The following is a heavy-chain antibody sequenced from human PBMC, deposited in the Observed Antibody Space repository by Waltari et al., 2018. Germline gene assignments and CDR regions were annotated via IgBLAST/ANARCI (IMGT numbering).Heavy chain of an antibody. Sequence: QVQLQQWGAGLLKPSETLSLTCAVYGGSFSGYYWSWIRQPPGKGLEWIGEINHSGSTNYNPSLKSRVTISVDTSKNQFSLKLSSVTAADTAVYYCARGLSMYYYYYMDVWGKGTTVTISS. CDR3: ARGLSMYYYYYMDV. CDR1: GGSFSGYY. V-gene: IGHV4-34*01. J-gene: IGHJ6*03. CDR2: INHSGST.